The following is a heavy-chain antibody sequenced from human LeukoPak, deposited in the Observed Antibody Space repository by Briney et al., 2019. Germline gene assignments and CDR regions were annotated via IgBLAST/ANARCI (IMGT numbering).Heavy chain of an antibody. CDR3: ARLSTAVVDSDY. Sequence: GGSLRLSCAASGFTFSSSWMSWVRQAPGKGLEWVANIKQDGSDRYYVDSVEGRFIISRDNAKNSLYLQMNSLRAEDTAMYYCARLSTAVVDSDYWGQGTLVTASS. D-gene: IGHD6-19*01. V-gene: IGHV3-7*01. CDR1: GFTFSSSW. CDR2: IKQDGSDR. J-gene: IGHJ4*02.